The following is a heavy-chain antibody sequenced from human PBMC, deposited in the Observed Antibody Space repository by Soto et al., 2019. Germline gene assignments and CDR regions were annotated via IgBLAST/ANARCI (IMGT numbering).Heavy chain of an antibody. CDR2: ISYDGSLK. Sequence: GGSLRLSCAASGFTFTSYGMHWVRQAPGKGLEWVAVISYDGSLKYYADSVKGRFTISRDNSKNTLYLHMNSLRAEDTAVYYCAKEYSNGWYYFDYWGQGTLVTAPQ. V-gene: IGHV3-30*18. CDR1: GFTFTSYG. CDR3: AKEYSNGWYYFDY. D-gene: IGHD6-19*01. J-gene: IGHJ4*02.